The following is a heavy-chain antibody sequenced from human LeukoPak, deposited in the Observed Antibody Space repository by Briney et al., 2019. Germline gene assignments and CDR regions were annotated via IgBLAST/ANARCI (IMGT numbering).Heavy chain of an antibody. J-gene: IGHJ4*02. V-gene: IGHV5-51*01. CDR1: GYIFTSYW. D-gene: IGHD2/OR15-2a*01. CDR2: IYPGDSDT. Sequence: GESLKISCKGSGYIFTSYWIGWVRQMPGKGLEWMGIIYPGDSDTRYSPSFQGQVTISADKSINTAFVQWGSLKASDTAIYYCAKHNNWAFDYWDRGTLLTVSS. CDR3: AKHNNWAFDY.